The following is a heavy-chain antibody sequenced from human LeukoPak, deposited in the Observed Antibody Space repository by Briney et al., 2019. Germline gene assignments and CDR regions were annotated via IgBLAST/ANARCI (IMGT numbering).Heavy chain of an antibody. D-gene: IGHD6-19*01. CDR3: ARHTKYVNGWYADY. J-gene: IGHJ4*02. CDR2: IYPSDSDT. V-gene: IGHV5-51*01. Sequence: GESLKISCKTSGYSLTNYWIGWVRQMPGKGLEWVGLIYPSDSDTRYSPSFQGQVTISSDKYTSTAYLQWSALKASDSAMYYCARHTKYVNGWYADYWGQGTLVTVSS. CDR1: GYSLTNYW.